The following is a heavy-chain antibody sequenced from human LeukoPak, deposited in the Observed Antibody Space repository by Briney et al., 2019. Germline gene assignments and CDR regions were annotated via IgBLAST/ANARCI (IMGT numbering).Heavy chain of an antibody. Sequence: SETLSLTCTVSGGSISGYYWSWIRQPPGKGLEWIGYIYYSGSTNYNPSLNTRVTISVDTSKNQFSLKLSSVTAADTAVYYCARPGITATGNAFDVWGQGTTVTVSS. CDR3: ARPGITATGNAFDV. V-gene: IGHV4-59*08. CDR1: GGSISGYY. D-gene: IGHD6-13*01. J-gene: IGHJ3*01. CDR2: IYYSGST.